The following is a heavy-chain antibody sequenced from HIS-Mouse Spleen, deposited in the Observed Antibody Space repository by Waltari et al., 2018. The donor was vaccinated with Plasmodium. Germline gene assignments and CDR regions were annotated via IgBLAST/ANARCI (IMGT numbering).Heavy chain of an antibody. V-gene: IGHV4-34*01. Sequence: QVQLQQWGAGLLQPSETLSLTCAVYGGSFSGYYWSWIRQPPGKGLEWIGEINHSGSTNYNPSLKSRVTISVDTSKNQFSLKLSSVTAADTAVYYCARVIPLGIPHFDYWGQGTLVTVSS. CDR1: GGSFSGYY. CDR3: ARVIPLGIPHFDY. D-gene: IGHD7-27*01. CDR2: INHSGST. J-gene: IGHJ4*02.